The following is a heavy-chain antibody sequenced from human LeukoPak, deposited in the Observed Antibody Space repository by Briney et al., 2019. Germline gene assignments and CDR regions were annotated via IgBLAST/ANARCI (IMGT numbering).Heavy chain of an antibody. D-gene: IGHD2-2*01. J-gene: IGHJ4*02. CDR1: GFIFSSYA. CDR3: AKIGSTTNNFDY. V-gene: IGHV3-23*01. CDR2: ISGSGEST. Sequence: GSLRLSCEGSGFIFSSYAMTWVRQAPGKGLQWVSSISGSGESTYYADSMKGRFTISRDNSKNTLSLQMNSLRADDTAVYYCAKIGSTTNNFDYWGQGTLVTVSS.